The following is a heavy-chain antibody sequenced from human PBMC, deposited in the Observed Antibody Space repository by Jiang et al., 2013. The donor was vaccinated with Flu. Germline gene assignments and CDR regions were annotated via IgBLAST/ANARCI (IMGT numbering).Heavy chain of an antibody. D-gene: IGHD3-22*01. CDR1: GYTFTSYG. J-gene: IGHJ5*02. Sequence: PGASVKVSCKASGYTFTSYGISWVRQAPGQGLEWMGWISAYNGNTNYAQKLQGRVTMTTDTSTSTAYMELRSLRSDDTAVYYCARFRDQSQSQYYDSTHPGIEGWFDPWGQGTLVTVSS. V-gene: IGHV1-18*04. CDR3: ARFRDQSQSQYYDSTHPGIEGWFDP. CDR2: ISAYNGNT.